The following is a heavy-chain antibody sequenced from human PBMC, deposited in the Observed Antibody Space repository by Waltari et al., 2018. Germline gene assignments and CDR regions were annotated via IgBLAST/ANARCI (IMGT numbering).Heavy chain of an antibody. J-gene: IGHJ5*02. CDR3: ARDRRDDNNSVRWLDP. Sequence: QIQLVQSGGAVKKHGASVKVSCKASGYMLRNFGISWVRQAPGQGLEFMGWISAYNGNTNYAQTFQGRLTLTTDTSASTAYMELSSLTSDDTAVYYCARDRRDDNNSVRWLDPWGQGTLVTVSS. D-gene: IGHD3-10*02. CDR2: ISAYNGNT. CDR1: GYMLRNFG. V-gene: IGHV1-18*01.